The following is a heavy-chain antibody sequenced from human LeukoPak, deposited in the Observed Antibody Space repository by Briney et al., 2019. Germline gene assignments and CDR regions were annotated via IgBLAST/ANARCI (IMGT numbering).Heavy chain of an antibody. D-gene: IGHD6-6*01. CDR1: GFTFSSYW. V-gene: IGHV3-7*04. CDR2: IKQDGSEK. CDR3: ARGIAARHYYYMDV. J-gene: IGHJ6*03. Sequence: PGGSLRLSCAASGFTFSSYWMSWVRQAPGKGLEWVANIKQDGSEKYYVDSVKGRFTISRDNAKNSLYLQMNSLRAEDTAVYYCARGIAARHYYYMDVWGKGTTVTVSS.